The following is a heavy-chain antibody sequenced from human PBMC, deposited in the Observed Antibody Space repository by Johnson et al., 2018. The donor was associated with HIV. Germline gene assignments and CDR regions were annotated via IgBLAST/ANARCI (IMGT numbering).Heavy chain of an antibody. CDR2: ISSSGSTI. CDR3: AKGSGSGWLRDAFDI. D-gene: IGHD6-19*01. J-gene: IGHJ3*02. Sequence: VQLVESGGGVVQPGRSLRLSCAASGFTFSSYWMTWIRQAPGKGLEWVSYISSSGSTIYYADSVKGRFTISRDNAKNSLYLQMNSLRPEDTAVYYCAKGSGSGWLRDAFDIWGQGTMVTVSS. CDR1: GFTFSSYW. V-gene: IGHV3-48*04.